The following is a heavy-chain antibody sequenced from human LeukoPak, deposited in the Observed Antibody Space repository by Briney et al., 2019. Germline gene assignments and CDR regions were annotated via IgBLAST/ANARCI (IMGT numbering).Heavy chain of an antibody. Sequence: SQTLSLTCTVSGGSISSGGYYWSWIRQHPGKGLEWIGYIYYSGSTYYNPSLKSRVTISVDTSKNQFSLKLSSVTAADTAVYYCARDLGQWLVTYYYGMDVWGQGTTVIVSS. CDR1: GGSISSGGYY. J-gene: IGHJ6*02. CDR3: ARDLGQWLVTYYYGMDV. V-gene: IGHV4-31*03. CDR2: IYYSGST. D-gene: IGHD6-19*01.